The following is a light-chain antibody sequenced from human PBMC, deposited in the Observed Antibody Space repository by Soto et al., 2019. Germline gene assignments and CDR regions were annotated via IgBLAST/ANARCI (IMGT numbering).Light chain of an antibody. V-gene: IGKV1-27*01. CDR3: QKYNSAPWT. CDR1: QDIRNS. Sequence: DIQMTQSPSSLSASVGERVSITCRASQDIRNSLAWYQQRPGKVPKLLIYAASTLQSGVPSRFSGSGSGTDFTLTISSLQPEDVATYYCQKYNSAPWTFGQGTKVEVK. CDR2: AAS. J-gene: IGKJ1*01.